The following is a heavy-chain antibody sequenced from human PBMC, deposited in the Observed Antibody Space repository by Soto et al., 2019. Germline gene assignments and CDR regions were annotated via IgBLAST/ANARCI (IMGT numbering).Heavy chain of an antibody. Sequence: QLQLQESGSGLVKPSQTLSLSCAVSGGSISSGGYSWSWIRQPPGKGLEWIGYIYHSGSTYYNPSLTSRFTISVDRSKSQFSLNLSSVTAADSAVYYCAGVRGPYCGGECYPPTPNWFDPWGQGTLVTVSS. J-gene: IGHJ5*02. CDR1: GGSISSGGYS. CDR2: IYHSGST. CDR3: AGVRGPYCGGECYPPTPNWFDP. V-gene: IGHV4-30-2*01. D-gene: IGHD2-21*01.